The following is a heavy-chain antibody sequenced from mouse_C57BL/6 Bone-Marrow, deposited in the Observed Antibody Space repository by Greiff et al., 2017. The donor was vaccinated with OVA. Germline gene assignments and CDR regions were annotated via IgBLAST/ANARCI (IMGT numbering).Heavy chain of an antibody. D-gene: IGHD2-3*01. CDR2: ISSGSSTI. Sequence: EVQGVESGGGLVKPGGSLKLSCAASGFTFSDYGMHWVRQAPEKGLEWVAYISSGSSTIYYADTVKGRFTISRDNAKNTLFLQMTSLRSEDTAMYYCARMYDGYSAWFAHWGQGTLVTVSA. J-gene: IGHJ3*01. CDR3: ARMYDGYSAWFAH. CDR1: GFTFSDYG. V-gene: IGHV5-17*01.